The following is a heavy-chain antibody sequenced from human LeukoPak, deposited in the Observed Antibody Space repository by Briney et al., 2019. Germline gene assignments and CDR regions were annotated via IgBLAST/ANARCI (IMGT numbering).Heavy chain of an antibody. V-gene: IGHV4-39*01. CDR3: ARHVVYYDNSGYRWPHYFDY. CDR1: GGSISSNNYY. J-gene: IGHJ4*02. CDR2: MYYSGST. Sequence: SETLSLTCTVSGGSISSNNYYWGWIRQPPGKGLEWIGSMYYSGSTYYNLSLKSRVTISVDASKNQFSLKLSSVTAADTAFYYCARHVVYYDNSGYRWPHYFDYWGQGTLVTVSS. D-gene: IGHD3-22*01.